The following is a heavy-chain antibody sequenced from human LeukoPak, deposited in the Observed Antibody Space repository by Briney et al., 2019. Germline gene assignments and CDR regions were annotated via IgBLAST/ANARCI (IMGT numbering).Heavy chain of an antibody. Sequence: GGSLRLSCAASGFTFSSHEMNWVRQAPGKGLEWVSYISSSGSIIYYADSVKGRVTISRDNAKKSLYLQMSSLRAEDTGVYYCAELGITMIGGVWGKGTTVTISS. D-gene: IGHD3-10*02. CDR2: ISSSGSII. CDR1: GFTFSSHE. J-gene: IGHJ6*04. V-gene: IGHV3-48*03. CDR3: AELGITMIGGV.